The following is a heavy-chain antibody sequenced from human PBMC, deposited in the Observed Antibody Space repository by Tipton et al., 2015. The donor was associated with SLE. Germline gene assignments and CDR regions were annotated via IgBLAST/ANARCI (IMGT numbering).Heavy chain of an antibody. D-gene: IGHD7-27*01. J-gene: IGHJ4*02. CDR1: GDSLSGYY. Sequence: TLSLTCTVSGDSLSGYYWNWIRQPPGKGLEWIGYIYDSGRANYNPSLKSRVTMSIDTSRNLFSLNLRSMSDADTAVYYCARDGSFAWGLDYWGQGTVVTVSS. CDR3: ARDGSFAWGLDY. V-gene: IGHV4-59*12. CDR2: IYDSGRA.